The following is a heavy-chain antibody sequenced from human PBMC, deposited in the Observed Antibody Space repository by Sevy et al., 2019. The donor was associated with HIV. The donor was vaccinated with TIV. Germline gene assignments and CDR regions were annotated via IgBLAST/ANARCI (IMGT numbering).Heavy chain of an antibody. J-gene: IGHJ4*02. Sequence: SETLSLTCTVSGGSISSYYWSWIRQPPGKGLEWIGYIYYSGSTNCNPSLKSRVTISVDTSKNQFSLKLSSVTAADTAVYYCATMWGELGVYYFDYWGQGTLVTVSS. D-gene: IGHD3-10*02. CDR1: GGSISSYY. CDR2: IYYSGST. V-gene: IGHV4-59*01. CDR3: ATMWGELGVYYFDY.